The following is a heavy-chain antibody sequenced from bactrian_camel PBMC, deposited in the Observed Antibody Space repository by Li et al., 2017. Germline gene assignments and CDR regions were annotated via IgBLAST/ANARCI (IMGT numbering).Heavy chain of an antibody. D-gene: IGHD6*01. V-gene: IGHV3S57*01. CDR1: GTAYRQYC. CDR2: IENDGTI. CDR3: ATDRYGGSWFDSGGNY. Sequence: HVQLVESGGGTVQAGGSLRLSCAPSGTAYRQYCMAWFRQAPGKEREGVARIENDGTISYADSVKGRFTISRDNAKNTMYLQMNSLKSEDTALYFCATDRYGGSWFDSGGNYWGQGTQVTVS. J-gene: IGHJ4*01.